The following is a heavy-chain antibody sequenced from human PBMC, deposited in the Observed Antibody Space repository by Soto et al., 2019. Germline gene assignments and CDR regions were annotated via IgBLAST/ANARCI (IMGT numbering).Heavy chain of an antibody. J-gene: IGHJ6*02. Sequence: QVQLVESGGGVVQPGRSLRLSCAASGFNFNNYGMHWVRQAPGKGLEWVAVIWNDGNGYYYANSVKGRFTISRDNSKNTLYMQMSSLRADDTAVYYCARRQISRPTRGAASARGGMDVWGQGTTVTVSS. CDR1: GFNFNNYG. V-gene: IGHV3-33*01. D-gene: IGHD6-13*01. CDR3: ARRQISRPTRGAASARGGMDV. CDR2: IWNDGNGY.